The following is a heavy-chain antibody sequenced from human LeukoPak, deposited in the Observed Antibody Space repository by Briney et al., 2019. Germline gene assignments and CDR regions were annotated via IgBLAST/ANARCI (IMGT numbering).Heavy chain of an antibody. J-gene: IGHJ4*02. CDR2: INPSSGGT. CDR1: GYTSTGYY. CDR3: ARRPGDCSGGSCHFDY. Sequence: ASVKVSCKASGYTSTGYYMHWVRQAPGQGLEWMGRINPSSGGTIYAQKFQGRVTMTRDTSISTAYMELSRLRSDDTAVYYCARRPGDCSGGSCHFDYWGQGTLVTVSS. V-gene: IGHV1-2*06. D-gene: IGHD2-15*01.